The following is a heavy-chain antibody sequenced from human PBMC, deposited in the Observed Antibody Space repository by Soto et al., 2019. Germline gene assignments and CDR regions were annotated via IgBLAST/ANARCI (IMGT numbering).Heavy chain of an antibody. CDR3: AREPIITMIVVVIKASSPYYGMDV. Sequence: ASVKVSCKASGYTFTRYAMHWVRQAPGQRLEWMGWINAGNGNTKYSQKFQGRVTITRDTSASTAYMELSSLRSEDTAVYYCAREPIITMIVVVIKASSPYYGMDVWGQGTTVPVSS. J-gene: IGHJ6*02. CDR1: GYTFTRYA. D-gene: IGHD3-22*01. V-gene: IGHV1-3*01. CDR2: INAGNGNT.